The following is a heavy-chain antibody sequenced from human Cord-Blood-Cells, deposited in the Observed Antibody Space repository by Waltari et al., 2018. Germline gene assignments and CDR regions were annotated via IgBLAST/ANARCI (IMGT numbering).Heavy chain of an antibody. CDR2: INHSGST. Sequence: QVQLQQWGAGLLKPSEPLSLTCAVYGGSFSGYYCSWIRPPPGKGLEWIGEINHSGSTNYNPDLKGRGTISVDTSKNQFSRKLSDVTAEDTAVYYCARGRLGNVVVVPAAKGALDIWGQGTMVTVSS. V-gene: IGHV4-34*01. D-gene: IGHD2-2*01. J-gene: IGHJ3*02. CDR3: ARGRLGNVVVVPAAKGALDI. CDR1: GGSFSGYY.